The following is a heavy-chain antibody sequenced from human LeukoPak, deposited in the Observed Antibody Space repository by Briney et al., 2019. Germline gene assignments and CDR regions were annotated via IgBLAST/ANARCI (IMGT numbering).Heavy chain of an antibody. CDR3: AKDKDYYGSGSPDY. V-gene: IGHV3-33*06. CDR2: IWYDGSNK. D-gene: IGHD3-10*01. Sequence: GGSLRLSCAASGFTFNNYAMHWVRQAPGKGPEWVAIIWYDGSNKYYADSVKGRFTISRDNSKNTLYLQMNSLRAEDTAVYYCAKDKDYYGSGSPDYWGQGTLVTVSS. J-gene: IGHJ4*02. CDR1: GFTFNNYA.